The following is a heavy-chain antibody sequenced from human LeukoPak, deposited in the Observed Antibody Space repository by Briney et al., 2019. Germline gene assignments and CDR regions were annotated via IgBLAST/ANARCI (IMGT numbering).Heavy chain of an antibody. V-gene: IGHV3-30-3*01. D-gene: IGHD6-19*01. CDR3: ASISSGWYSW. CDR1: GFTFSSYA. J-gene: IGHJ4*02. CDR2: ISYDGSNK. Sequence: GGSLRLSCAASGFTFSSYAMHWVRQAPGKGLEWVAVISYDGSNKYYADSVKGRFTISRDNSKNTLYLQMNSLRAEDTAVYYCASISSGWYSWWGQGTLVTVSS.